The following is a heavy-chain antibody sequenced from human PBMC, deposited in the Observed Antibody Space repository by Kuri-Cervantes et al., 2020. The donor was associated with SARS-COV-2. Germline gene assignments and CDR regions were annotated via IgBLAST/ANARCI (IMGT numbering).Heavy chain of an antibody. V-gene: IGHV4-59*12. CDR3: ARVKTIFGVAPFDY. CDR2: IYYSGST. D-gene: IGHD3-3*01. CDR1: GGSFSGYY. J-gene: IGHJ4*02. Sequence: ESLKISCAVYGGSFSGYYWSWIRQPPGKGLEWIGYIYYSGSTNYNPSLKSRVTISVDTSKNQFSLKLSSVTAADTAVYYCARVKTIFGVAPFDYWGQGTLVTVSS.